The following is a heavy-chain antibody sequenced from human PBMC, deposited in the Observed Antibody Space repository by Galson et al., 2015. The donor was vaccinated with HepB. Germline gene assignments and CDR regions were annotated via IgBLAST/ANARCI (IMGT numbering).Heavy chain of an antibody. V-gene: IGHV1-2*04. D-gene: IGHD3-10*01. CDR1: GYTFTGYH. J-gene: IGHJ6*02. CDR2: INPNSGGT. Sequence: SVKVSCKASGYTFTGYHMHWVRQAPGQGLEWMGWINPNSGGTNYAQKFQGWVTMTRDTSISTAYMELSRLRSDDTAVYYCARDGGRFGEIPGGMDVWGQGTTVTVSS. CDR3: ARDGGRFGEIPGGMDV.